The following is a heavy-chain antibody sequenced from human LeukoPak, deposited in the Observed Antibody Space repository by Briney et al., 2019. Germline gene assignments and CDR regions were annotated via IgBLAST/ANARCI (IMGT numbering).Heavy chain of an antibody. Sequence: PSETLSLTCAVYGGSFSSYYWSWIRQPPGKGLEWIGEINHSGSTNYNPSLKSRVTISVDTSKNQFSLKLSSVTAADTAVYYCAREPLGGNWFDPWGQGTLVTVSS. CDR2: INHSGST. CDR1: GGSFSSYY. J-gene: IGHJ5*02. D-gene: IGHD3-16*01. V-gene: IGHV4-34*01. CDR3: AREPLGGNWFDP.